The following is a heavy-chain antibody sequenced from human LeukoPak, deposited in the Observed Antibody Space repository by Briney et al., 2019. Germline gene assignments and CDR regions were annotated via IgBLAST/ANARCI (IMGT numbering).Heavy chain of an antibody. V-gene: IGHV3-30*03. D-gene: IGHD3-22*01. CDR2: ISYDGSNK. Sequence: GGSLRLSYAASGFTFSSYGMHWVRQAPGKGLEWVAVISYDGSNKYYADSVKGRFTISRDNSKNTLYLQMNSLRAEDTAVYYCARDQYCYDSSGLDYWGQGTLVTVSS. J-gene: IGHJ4*02. CDR3: ARDQYCYDSSGLDY. CDR1: GFTFSSYG.